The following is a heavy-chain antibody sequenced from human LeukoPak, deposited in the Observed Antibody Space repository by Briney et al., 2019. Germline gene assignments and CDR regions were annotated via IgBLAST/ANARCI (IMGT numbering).Heavy chain of an antibody. V-gene: IGHV3-48*03. CDR2: ISSSGGTI. Sequence: GGSLRLSCSASGFTFSSYEMNWVRQAPGKGLEWVSYISSSGGTIYYADSVKGRFTISRDNAKNSLYLQMNSLRAEDTAVYYCARDLSYCTITSCSYYYYGMDVWGQGTTVYVSS. J-gene: IGHJ6*02. D-gene: IGHD2-2*01. CDR1: GFTFSSYE. CDR3: ARDLSYCTITSCSYYYYGMDV.